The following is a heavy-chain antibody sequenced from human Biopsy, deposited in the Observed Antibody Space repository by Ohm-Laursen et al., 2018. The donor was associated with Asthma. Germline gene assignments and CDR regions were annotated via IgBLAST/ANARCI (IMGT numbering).Heavy chain of an antibody. V-gene: IGHV1-69*13. CDR1: GGTFNTYV. CDR3: ARKAGSCISRTCYSLDF. CDR2: LHSVSGTT. D-gene: IGHD2-2*01. Sequence: ASVKVSCKSLGGTFNTYVIGWVRQAPGQGLGWMGGLHSVSGTTTYPQKFQDRVTITADDSTSTVYMELSSLRSEDTAVYYCARKAGSCISRTCYSLDFWGQGTLVTVSS. J-gene: IGHJ4*02.